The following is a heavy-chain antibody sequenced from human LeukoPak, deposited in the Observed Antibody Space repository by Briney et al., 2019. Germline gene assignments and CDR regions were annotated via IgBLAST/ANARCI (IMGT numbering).Heavy chain of an antibody. V-gene: IGHV1-69*04. Sequence: SVKVSCKASGGTFSSYAISWVRQAPGQGLEWMGRIIPILGIANYAQKFQGRVTITADKSTSTAYMELGSLRSEDTAVYYCARVPPKVAAAGLHYYYYGMDVWGQGTTVTVSS. CDR2: IIPILGIA. CDR3: ARVPPKVAAAGLHYYYYGMDV. J-gene: IGHJ6*02. D-gene: IGHD6-13*01. CDR1: GGTFSSYA.